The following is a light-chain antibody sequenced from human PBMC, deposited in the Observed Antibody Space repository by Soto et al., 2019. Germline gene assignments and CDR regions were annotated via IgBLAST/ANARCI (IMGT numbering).Light chain of an antibody. J-gene: IGKJ1*01. CDR1: QSISNW. V-gene: IGKV1-5*01. Sequence: DIQMAQSPSTLSASVGDRVTITFRASQSISNWLAWYQQRPGKAPKLLIYDASSLESGVPSRFSGSGSGTEFTLTISSLQPDDFATYYCQPYNTYWTFGQGTKVDIK. CDR3: QPYNTYWT. CDR2: DAS.